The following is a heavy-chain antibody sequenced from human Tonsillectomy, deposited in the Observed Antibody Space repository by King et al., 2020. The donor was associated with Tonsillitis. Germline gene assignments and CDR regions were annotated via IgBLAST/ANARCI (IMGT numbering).Heavy chain of an antibody. V-gene: IGHV3-30*18. CDR3: AKDLGYLRYFMTV. CDR1: GFTFRTYG. Sequence: VQLVESGGGVVQPGRSLRLSCAASGFTFRTYGMHWVRQAPGKGLEWVAVISYDGNDEYYADSVKGRFTISRDNSKNTPSLQLNSRRPGDTAVYYCAKDLGYLRYFMTVWGTGTTVTVS. D-gene: IGHD6-13*01. J-gene: IGHJ6*03. CDR2: ISYDGNDE.